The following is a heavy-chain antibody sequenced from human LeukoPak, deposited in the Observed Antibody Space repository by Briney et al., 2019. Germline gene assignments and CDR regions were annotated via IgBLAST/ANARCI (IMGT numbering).Heavy chain of an antibody. CDR3: ARLTGYSSDNWFDP. D-gene: IGHD6-19*01. CDR2: IYYSGST. J-gene: IGHJ5*02. CDR1: GGSVSSYY. Sequence: IPSETLSLTCTVSGGSVSSYYWSWIRQPPGKGLEWIGYIYYSGSTNYNPSLKSRVTISVDTSKNQFSLKLSSVTAADTAVYYCARLTGYSSDNWFDPWGQGTLVTVSS. V-gene: IGHV4-59*02.